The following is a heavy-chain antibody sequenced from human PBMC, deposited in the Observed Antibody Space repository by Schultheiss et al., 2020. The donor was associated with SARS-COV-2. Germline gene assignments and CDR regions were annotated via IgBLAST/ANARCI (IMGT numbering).Heavy chain of an antibody. CDR3: ARNPSLGITIFGVVP. V-gene: IGHV4-34*01. Sequence: SQTLSLTCAVYGGSFSGYYWSWIRQPPGKGLEWIGEINHSGSTNYNPSLKSRVTISVDTSKNQFSLKLSSVTAVDTAVYYCARNPSLGITIFGVVPWGQGTLVTVSS. J-gene: IGHJ4*02. CDR2: INHSGST. D-gene: IGHD3-3*01. CDR1: GGSFSGYY.